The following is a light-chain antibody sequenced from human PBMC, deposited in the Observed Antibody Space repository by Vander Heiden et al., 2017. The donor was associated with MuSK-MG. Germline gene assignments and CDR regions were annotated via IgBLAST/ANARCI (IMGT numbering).Light chain of an antibody. Sequence: QSALTQPRSVSGSPGPSVTISCTGTSSDVGGYNYVSWYQQHPGKAPKLMIYDVSKRPSGVPDRFSGSKSGNTASLTISGLQAEDEADYYCCSYAGSYTFGYVFGTGTKVTVL. CDR3: CSYAGSYTFGYV. J-gene: IGLJ1*01. V-gene: IGLV2-11*01. CDR2: DVS. CDR1: SSDVGGYNY.